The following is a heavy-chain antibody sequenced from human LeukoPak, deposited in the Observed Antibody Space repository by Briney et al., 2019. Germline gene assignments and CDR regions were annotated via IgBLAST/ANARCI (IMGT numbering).Heavy chain of an antibody. CDR2: ISSSSSYI. V-gene: IGHV3-21*01. CDR3: ARENDYGDYGTDY. CDR1: GFTFSSYS. Sequence: PGGSLRLSCAASGFTFSSYSMNWVRQAPGKGLEWVSSISSSSSYIYYADSVKGRFTISRDNAKNSLYLRMNSLRAEDTAVYYCARENDYGDYGTDYWGQGTLVTVSS. D-gene: IGHD4-17*01. J-gene: IGHJ4*02.